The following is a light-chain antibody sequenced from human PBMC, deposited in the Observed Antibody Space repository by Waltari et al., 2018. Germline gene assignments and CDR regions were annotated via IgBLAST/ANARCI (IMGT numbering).Light chain of an antibody. V-gene: IGKV3-11*01. J-gene: IGKJ3*01. CDR3: QQRSQWPPVT. CDR1: QSVNTY. CDR2: DAS. Sequence: EIVLTQSPATLSLSPGERATLSCRASQSVNTYLAWYQQKPGQAPRLLIYDASNRATGIPARFSGSGSGTDFTLTISSLEPEYFAIYYCQQRSQWPPVTFGPGTKVNIK.